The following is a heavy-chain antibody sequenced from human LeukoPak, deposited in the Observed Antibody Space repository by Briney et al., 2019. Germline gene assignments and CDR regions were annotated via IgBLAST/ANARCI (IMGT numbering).Heavy chain of an antibody. V-gene: IGHV4-30-2*01. CDR2: IYHSGST. J-gene: IGHJ4*02. D-gene: IGHD1-26*01. CDR1: GGSISSGGYS. Sequence: SETLSLTCAVSGGSISSGGYSWSWIRQPTGKGLEWIGYIYHSGSTYYNPSLKSRVTISVDRSKNQFSLKLSSVTAADTAVYYCARYSGSYYFDYWGQGTLVTVSS. CDR3: ARYSGSYYFDY.